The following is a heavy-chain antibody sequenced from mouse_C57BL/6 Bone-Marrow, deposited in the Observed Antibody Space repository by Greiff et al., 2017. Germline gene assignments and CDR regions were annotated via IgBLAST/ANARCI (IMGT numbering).Heavy chain of an antibody. CDR1: GYTFTSYW. D-gene: IGHD2-4*01. J-gene: IGHJ4*01. V-gene: IGHV1-69*01. CDR2: IDPSDSYT. Sequence: QVQLQQPGAELVMPGASVKLSCKASGYTFTSYWMHWVKQRPGQGLEWIGEIDPSDSYTNYNQKFKGKSTLTVDKSSSTAYMQLSSLPSEDSAVYYGARYYDYEGARDYWGQGTAVTVSA. CDR3: ARYYDYEGARDY.